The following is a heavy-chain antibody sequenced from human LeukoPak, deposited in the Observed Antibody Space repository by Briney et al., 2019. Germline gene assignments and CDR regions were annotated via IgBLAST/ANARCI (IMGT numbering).Heavy chain of an antibody. D-gene: IGHD3-10*01. CDR2: IYYSGST. Sequence: SETLSLTCTVSGGSISSHYYWAWIRQPPGKGLEWIGTIYYSGSTYRNPSLKSRVTISVDTSKNQFSLKLSSVTAADTAVYYCARDTILSGSPLDYWGQGTLVTVSS. CDR3: ARDTILSGSPLDY. J-gene: IGHJ4*02. V-gene: IGHV4-39*07. CDR1: GGSISSHYY.